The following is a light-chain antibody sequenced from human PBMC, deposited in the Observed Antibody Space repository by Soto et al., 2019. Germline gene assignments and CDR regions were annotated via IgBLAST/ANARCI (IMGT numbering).Light chain of an antibody. CDR2: DVS. V-gene: IGLV2-14*01. Sequence: QSALTQPASLSGSPGQSITISCIGTSSDVGGYNYVSWYQQHPGKAPKLMIYDVSNRPSGVSNRFSGSKSGNTASLTISGLQAEDEADYYCSSYTSSSTQVFGTGTKVTVL. CDR3: SSYTSSSTQV. CDR1: SSDVGGYNY. J-gene: IGLJ1*01.